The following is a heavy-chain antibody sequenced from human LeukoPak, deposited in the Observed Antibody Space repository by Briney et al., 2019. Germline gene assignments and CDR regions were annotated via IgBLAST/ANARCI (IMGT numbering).Heavy chain of an antibody. CDR3: ARARRSGYDSGVAFDI. D-gene: IGHD5-12*01. V-gene: IGHV1-18*01. CDR1: GYTFTSYG. Sequence: ASVKVSCKASGYTFTSYGINWVRQAPGQGLEWMGWISAYNSNTHYAQKLQGRVTMTTDTSTSTAYMEVRSLRAEDTAVYYCARARRSGYDSGVAFDIWGQGTMVTVSS. J-gene: IGHJ3*02. CDR2: ISAYNSNT.